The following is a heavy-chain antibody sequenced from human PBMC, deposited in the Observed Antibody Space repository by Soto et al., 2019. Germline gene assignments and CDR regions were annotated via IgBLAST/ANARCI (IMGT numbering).Heavy chain of an antibody. Sequence: GVSLRLSCAASEFSFSSYAMHWIRQAPGKGLEWVAVISFDGNIIHYADSVEGRFIISRDNSKNTLYLQMHSLSGEDTAVYYCARTFDTITYYFDYWGQGTLVTVS. D-gene: IGHD3-16*01. CDR3: ARTFDTITYYFDY. J-gene: IGHJ4*02. CDR2: ISFDGNII. V-gene: IGHV3-30-3*01. CDR1: EFSFSSYA.